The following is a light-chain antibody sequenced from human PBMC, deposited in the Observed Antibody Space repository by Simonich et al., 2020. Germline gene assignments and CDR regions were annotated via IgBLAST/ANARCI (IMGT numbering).Light chain of an antibody. J-gene: IGKJ3*01. V-gene: IGKV3-20*01. CDR1: QSVSSSY. Sequence: EIVLTQSPGTLSLSPGERATLSCRASQSVSSSYLAWYQQKPGQAPRLLIYGASSSATGIPDRFSGSGSGTDFTLTISRLGPEDFAVYYCQQYGSSPFTFGPGTKVDIK. CDR2: GAS. CDR3: QQYGSSPFT.